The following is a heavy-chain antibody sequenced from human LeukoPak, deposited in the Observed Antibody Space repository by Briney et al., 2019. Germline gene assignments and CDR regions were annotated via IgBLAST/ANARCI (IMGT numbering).Heavy chain of an antibody. Sequence: QSGGSLRLSCAASGFTFSSYAMSCVPQAPGKGLEWVSAISGSGGSTYYADSVKGRFTISRDNSKNTLYLQMNSLRAEDTAVYYCAELGITMIGGVWGKGTTVTISS. D-gene: IGHD3-10*02. J-gene: IGHJ6*04. CDR1: GFTFSSYA. V-gene: IGHV3-23*01. CDR3: AELGITMIGGV. CDR2: ISGSGGST.